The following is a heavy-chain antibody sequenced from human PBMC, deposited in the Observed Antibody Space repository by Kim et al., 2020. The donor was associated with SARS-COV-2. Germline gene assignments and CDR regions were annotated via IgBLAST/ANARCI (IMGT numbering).Heavy chain of an antibody. CDR3: ARTPSGSSSNDAFDI. D-gene: IGHD6-6*01. V-gene: IGHV1-46*01. J-gene: IGHJ3*02. Sequence: QKFQGRVTMTRDTSTSTVYMELSSLRSEDTAVYYCARTPSGSSSNDAFDIWGQGTLVTVSS.